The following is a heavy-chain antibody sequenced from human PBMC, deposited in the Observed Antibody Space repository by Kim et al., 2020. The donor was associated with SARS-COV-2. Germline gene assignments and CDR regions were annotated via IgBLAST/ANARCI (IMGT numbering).Heavy chain of an antibody. Sequence: SVEGRFSISRDNSKSAVYLQMHSLRAEDTAVYYCVKDFISMNGVYDPFDIWGQGTMVTVSS. J-gene: IGHJ3*02. D-gene: IGHD3-3*01. V-gene: IGHV3-23*01. CDR3: VKDFISMNGVYDPFDI.